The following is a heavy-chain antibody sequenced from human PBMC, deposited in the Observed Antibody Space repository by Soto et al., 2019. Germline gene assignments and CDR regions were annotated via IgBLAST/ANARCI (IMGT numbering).Heavy chain of an antibody. D-gene: IGHD1-26*01. V-gene: IGHV1-69*02. CDR2: IIPILGIA. J-gene: IGHJ4*02. Sequence: QVQLVQSGAEVKKPGSSVKVSCKASGGTFSSYTISWVRQAPGQGLEWMGRIIPILGIANYAQKFQGRVTITADKSTSTAYMELSSLRSDDTAVYYCARVLGGSYFFDYWGQGTLVTVSS. CDR1: GGTFSSYT. CDR3: ARVLGGSYFFDY.